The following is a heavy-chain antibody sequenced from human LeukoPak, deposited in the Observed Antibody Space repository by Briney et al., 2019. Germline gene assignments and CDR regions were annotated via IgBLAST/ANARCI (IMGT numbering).Heavy chain of an antibody. J-gene: IGHJ4*02. CDR1: GFTFSSYA. CDR2: ISCDGSNK. V-gene: IGHV3-30*04. Sequence: PGRSLRLSCAASGFTFSSYAMHWVRQAPGKGLEWVAVISCDGSNKYYADSVKGRFTISRDNSKNTLYLQMNSLRAEDTAVYYCARDLGDILTAFVYWGQGTLVTVSS. CDR3: ARDLGDILTAFVY. D-gene: IGHD3-9*01.